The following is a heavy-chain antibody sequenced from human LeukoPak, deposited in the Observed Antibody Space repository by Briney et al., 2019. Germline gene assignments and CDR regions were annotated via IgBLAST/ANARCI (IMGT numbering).Heavy chain of an antibody. CDR1: GFTFDDYS. CDR3: AKDARIAVIGYYFDY. D-gene: IGHD6-19*01. CDR2: MSWNSGSI. V-gene: IGHV3-9*01. Sequence: PGRSLRLSCAASGFTFDDYSMHWVRQAPGKGLEWVSGMSWNSGSIRYADSVKGRFTISRDNAKNSLYLQMNSLRAEDTALYYCAKDARIAVIGYYFDYWGQGTLVTVSS. J-gene: IGHJ4*02.